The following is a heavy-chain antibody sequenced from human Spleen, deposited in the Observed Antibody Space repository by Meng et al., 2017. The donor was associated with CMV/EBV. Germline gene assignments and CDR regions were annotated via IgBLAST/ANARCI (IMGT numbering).Heavy chain of an antibody. V-gene: IGHV3-21*01. CDR2: ISSTISDI. CDR3: ARRLERRNGMDV. CDR1: GFAFRSYS. D-gene: IGHD1-1*01. Sequence: GESLKISCAASGFAFRSYSMNWVRQPPGKGLEWVASISSTISDIYSADSVKGRFTISRDNGRDSLYLQMNSLRAEDTGVYYCARRLERRNGMDVWGQGTTVTVSS. J-gene: IGHJ6*02.